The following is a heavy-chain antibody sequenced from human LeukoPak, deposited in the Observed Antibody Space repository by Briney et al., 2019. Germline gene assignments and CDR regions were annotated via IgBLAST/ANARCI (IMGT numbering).Heavy chain of an antibody. CDR2: IYNGGTT. J-gene: IGHJ4*02. Sequence: GGSLRLSRVVSGVTVNSSYMSWVRQAPGKGLECVAVIYNGGTTYYADSVKGRFTISTDNSKNTPYLEMNSLRADDTAVYFCARDHSNSRGISPHWGQGTQVTVSS. CDR3: ARDHSNSRGISPH. CDR1: GVTVNSSY. D-gene: IGHD2/OR15-2a*01. V-gene: IGHV3-66*01.